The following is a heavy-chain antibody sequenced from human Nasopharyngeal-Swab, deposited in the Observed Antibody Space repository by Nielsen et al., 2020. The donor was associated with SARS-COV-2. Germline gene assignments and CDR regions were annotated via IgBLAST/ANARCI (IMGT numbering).Heavy chain of an antibody. Sequence: WVRHAPGRGLEWMGIINPSGGSTSYAQKFQGRVTMTRDTSTSTVYMELSSLRSEDTAVYYCARITVAAADYWGQGTLVTVSS. V-gene: IGHV1-46*01. CDR2: INPSGGST. D-gene: IGHD6-19*01. J-gene: IGHJ4*02. CDR3: ARITVAAADY.